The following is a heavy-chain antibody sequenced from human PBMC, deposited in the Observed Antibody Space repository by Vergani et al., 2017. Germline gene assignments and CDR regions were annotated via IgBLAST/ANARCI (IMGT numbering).Heavy chain of an antibody. V-gene: IGHV3-9*01. CDR1: GFTFDDYA. J-gene: IGHJ4*02. D-gene: IGHD3-10*01. Sequence: EVQLVESGGGLVQPGRSLRLSCAASGFTFDDYAMHWVRQAPGKGLEWVSGISWNSGSIGYADSVKGRFTISRDNAKNSLYLQMNSLRAEDTALYYCAKDLLWGSGSLWGDYWGQGTLVTVSS. CDR2: ISWNSGSI. CDR3: AKDLLWGSGSLWGDY.